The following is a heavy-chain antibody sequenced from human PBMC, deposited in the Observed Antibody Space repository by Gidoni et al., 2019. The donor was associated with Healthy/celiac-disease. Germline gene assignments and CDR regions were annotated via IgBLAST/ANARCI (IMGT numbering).Heavy chain of an antibody. Sequence: EVQLVESGGGLVKPGGSLRLSCAASGFTFSSYSMNWVRQAPGKGLEWVSSISSSSSYIYYADSVKGRFTISRDNAKNSLYLQMNSLRAEDTAVYYCARGDTTYYYDSSGYYPYFDYWGQGTLVTVSS. CDR3: ARGDTTYYYDSSGYYPYFDY. V-gene: IGHV3-21*01. J-gene: IGHJ4*02. D-gene: IGHD3-22*01. CDR2: ISSSSSYI. CDR1: GFTFSSYS.